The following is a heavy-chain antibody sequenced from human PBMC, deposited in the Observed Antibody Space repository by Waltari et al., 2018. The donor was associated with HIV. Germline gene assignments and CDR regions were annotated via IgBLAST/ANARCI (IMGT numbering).Heavy chain of an antibody. CDR1: GGTFSSYA. V-gene: IGHV1-69*01. J-gene: IGHJ6*02. Sequence: QVQLVQSGAEVKKPGSSVRVSCKVSGGTFSSYAINWVRQAPRQGLEWMGGIIPAFGTANYAERVQGRVTITADEYTSTAYMDLSSLRSEDTAVYFCARDHRGNKLLYGMDVWGQGTTVTV. CDR2: IIPAFGTA. CDR3: ARDHRGNKLLYGMDV.